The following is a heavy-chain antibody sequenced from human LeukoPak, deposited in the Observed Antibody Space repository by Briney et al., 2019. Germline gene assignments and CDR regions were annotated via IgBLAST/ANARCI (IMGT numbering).Heavy chain of an antibody. CDR1: GYTFTDYY. J-gene: IGHJ4*02. CDR3: ATVGRWGSRVDY. Sequence: ASVKISCKVSGYTFTDYYMHWVQQAPGKGLEWMGRVDPEDGETIYAEKFQGRVTITADTSTDTAYMELSSLRSEDTAVYYCATVGRWGSRVDYWGQGTLVTVSS. V-gene: IGHV1-69-2*01. CDR2: VDPEDGET. D-gene: IGHD7-27*01.